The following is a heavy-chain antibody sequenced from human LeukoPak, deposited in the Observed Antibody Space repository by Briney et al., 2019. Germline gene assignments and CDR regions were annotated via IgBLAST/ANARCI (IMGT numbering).Heavy chain of an antibody. CDR1: GYTFTSYG. CDR2: ISAYNGNT. J-gene: IGHJ4*02. V-gene: IGHV1-18*01. CDR3: AREDVDYGVNN. D-gene: IGHD4/OR15-4a*01. Sequence: ASVKVSCKASGYTFTSYGISWVRQAPGQGLEWMGWISAYNGNTDYAQKLQGRVTMTTDTSTSTAYMGLRSLRPDDAAVYYGAREDVDYGVNNWGQGTLVTVSS.